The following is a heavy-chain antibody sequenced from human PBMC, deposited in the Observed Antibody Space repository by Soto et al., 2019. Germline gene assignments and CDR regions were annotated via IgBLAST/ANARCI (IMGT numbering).Heavy chain of an antibody. V-gene: IGHV3-11*04. Sequence: GGSLRLSCAASGLTFSDYYMSWIRQAPGKGLEWLSYISSSGSAIYYADSVKGRFTISRDNSKNTLYLQMNSLRPEDTAVYYCAKNFYRLDVWGQGTTVTVSS. CDR1: GLTFSDYY. D-gene: IGHD3-16*02. CDR2: ISSSGSAI. J-gene: IGHJ6*02. CDR3: AKNFYRLDV.